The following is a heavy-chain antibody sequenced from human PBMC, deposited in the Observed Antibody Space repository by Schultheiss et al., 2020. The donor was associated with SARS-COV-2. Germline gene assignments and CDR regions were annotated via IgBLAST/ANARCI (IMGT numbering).Heavy chain of an antibody. CDR2: ISYDGGNK. D-gene: IGHD2-15*01. CDR1: GFTFSSYA. Sequence: GGSLRLSCAASGFTFSSYAMHWVRQAPGKGLEWVAIISYDGGNKYYADSVKGRFTISRDNSKSTLFLQMTSLRAEDTAVYFCASGYCSGGSCYSQYFQHWGQGTLVTVSS. V-gene: IGHV3-30*01. CDR3: ASGYCSGGSCYSQYFQH. J-gene: IGHJ1*01.